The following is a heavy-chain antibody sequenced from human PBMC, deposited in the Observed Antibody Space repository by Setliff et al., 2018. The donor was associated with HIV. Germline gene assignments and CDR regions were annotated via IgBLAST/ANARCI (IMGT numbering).Heavy chain of an antibody. CDR3: ARHPAEGSGSYAALKRYFDL. Sequence: SETLSLTCTVSGASIGSSTYYWGCIRQPPGKGLEWIGSIYYSGSTYYNPSLKSRVAISRDTSKNHFSLKLSSVTAADTAIYYCARHPAEGSGSYAALKRYFDLWGRGTLVTVSS. CDR2: IYYSGST. J-gene: IGHJ2*01. D-gene: IGHD3-10*01. V-gene: IGHV4-39*01. CDR1: GASIGSSTYY.